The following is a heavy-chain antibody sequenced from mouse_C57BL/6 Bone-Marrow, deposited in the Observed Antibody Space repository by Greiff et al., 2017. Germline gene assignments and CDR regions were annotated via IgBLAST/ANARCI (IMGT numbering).Heavy chain of an antibody. Sequence: QVQLQQPGAELVRPGTSVKLSCKASGYTFTSYWMHWVKQRPGQGLEWIGVIDPSDSYTNYNQKFKGKATLTVDPSSSTAYMQLSSLTSEDSAVYYCRAGTSYWGQGTTLTVTS. CDR2: IDPSDSYT. CDR3: RAGTSY. J-gene: IGHJ2*01. CDR1: GYTFTSYW. D-gene: IGHD3-1*01. V-gene: IGHV1-59*01.